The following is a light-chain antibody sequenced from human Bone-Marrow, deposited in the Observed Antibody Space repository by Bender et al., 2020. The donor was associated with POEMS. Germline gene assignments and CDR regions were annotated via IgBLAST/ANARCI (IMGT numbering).Light chain of an antibody. V-gene: IGLV2-14*02. J-gene: IGLJ1*01. CDR1: SSDVGSYDL. CDR3: SSYTRSSTYV. CDR2: DVT. Sequence: QSALTQPASVSGSPGQSITISCTGTSSDVGSYDLVSWYQQHPGKAPKLMIYDVTNRPSGVSNRFSGSKSGSTAYLTISGLQSEDEADYYCSSYTRSSTYVFGTGTKVTV.